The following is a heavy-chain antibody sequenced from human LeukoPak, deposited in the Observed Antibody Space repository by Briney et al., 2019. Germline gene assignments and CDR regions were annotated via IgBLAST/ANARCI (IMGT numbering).Heavy chain of an antibody. V-gene: IGHV4-59*01. CDR1: GGSLSSYY. J-gene: IGHJ4*02. CDR2: IYDSGST. D-gene: IGHD3-22*01. CDR3: ARGYYYDASGYYRSFDY. Sequence: SETLSLTCTVSGGSLSSYYWTWIRQPPGKGLEWIGNIYDSGSTNYNPSLKSRVTLSVDTSKNQFSLKLSSVTAADTAVYYCARGYYYDASGYYRSFDYWGQGTLVTVSS.